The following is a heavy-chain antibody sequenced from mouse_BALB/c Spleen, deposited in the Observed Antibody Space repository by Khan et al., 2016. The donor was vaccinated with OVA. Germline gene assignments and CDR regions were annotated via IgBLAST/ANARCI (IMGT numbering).Heavy chain of an antibody. D-gene: IGHD1-1*01. CDR1: GFTFSTYA. CDR2: ISIGGTT. CDR3: ARDVYVSNYAWFAY. J-gene: IGHJ3*01. Sequence: EVELVQSGGGLVKPGGSLKLSCAASGFTFSTYAMSWVRQTPEKRLEWVASISIGGTTYYPDILKGRFTISRDNARYILYLQMSSLRSEDTAMYYCARDVYVSNYAWFAYWGRGVLVTVSA. V-gene: IGHV5-6-5*01.